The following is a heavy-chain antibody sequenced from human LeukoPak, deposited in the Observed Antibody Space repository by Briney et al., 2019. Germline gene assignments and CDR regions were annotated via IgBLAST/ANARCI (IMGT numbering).Heavy chain of an antibody. CDR3: ARGGVYGGNSLSDWFDP. D-gene: IGHD4-23*01. V-gene: IGHV1-8*01. CDR2: MNPNSGNT. Sequence: GASVKVSCKASGYTFTSYDINWVRQATGQGLEWMGWMNPNSGNTGYAQKFQGKVTMTRDTSISTAYMELSRLRSDDTAVYYCARGGVYGGNSLSDWFDPWGQGTLVTVSS. CDR1: GYTFTSYD. J-gene: IGHJ5*02.